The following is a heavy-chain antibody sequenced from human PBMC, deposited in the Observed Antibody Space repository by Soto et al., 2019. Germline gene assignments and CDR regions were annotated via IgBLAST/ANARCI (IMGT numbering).Heavy chain of an antibody. CDR1: GGSISSSSYY. D-gene: IGHD1-26*01. CDR3: ARLRGSYYESPFDY. J-gene: IGHJ4*02. Sequence: QLQLQESGPGLVKPSETLSLTCTVSGGSISSSSYYWGWIRQPPGKGLEWIGSIYYSGSTYYNPSLKSRVTISVDTSKNQFSLKLSSVTAADTAVYYCARLRGSYYESPFDYWGQGTLVTVSS. V-gene: IGHV4-39*01. CDR2: IYYSGST.